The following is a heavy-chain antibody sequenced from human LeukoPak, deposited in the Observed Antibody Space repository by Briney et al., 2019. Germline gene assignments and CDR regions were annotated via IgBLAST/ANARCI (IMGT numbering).Heavy chain of an antibody. V-gene: IGHV3-30*18. D-gene: IGHD6-19*01. Sequence: GRSLRLSCAASGFTFSSYGMHWVRQAPGKGLEWVAVISYDGSNKYYADSVKGRFTISRDNSKNTLYLQMNSLRAEDAAVYYCAKGSVKGGKWLPGYFDYWGQGTLVTVSS. CDR3: AKGSVKGGKWLPGYFDY. J-gene: IGHJ4*02. CDR2: ISYDGSNK. CDR1: GFTFSSYG.